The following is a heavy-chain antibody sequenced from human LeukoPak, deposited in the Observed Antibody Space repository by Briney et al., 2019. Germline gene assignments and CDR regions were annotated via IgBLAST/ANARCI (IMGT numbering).Heavy chain of an antibody. D-gene: IGHD2-15*01. Sequence: PSETLSLTCTVSGGSISSGDYYWSWFRKPPGTGLEWIGYIYYSGSTYYNPSLKSRVTISVDTSKNQFSLKLSSVTAADTAVYYCARGVVAATPGAFDIWGQGTMVTVSS. CDR2: IYYSGST. J-gene: IGHJ3*02. V-gene: IGHV4-30-4*08. CDR3: ARGVVAATPGAFDI. CDR1: GGSISSGDYY.